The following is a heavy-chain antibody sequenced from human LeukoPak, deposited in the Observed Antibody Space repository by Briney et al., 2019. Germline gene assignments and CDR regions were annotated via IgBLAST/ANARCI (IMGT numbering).Heavy chain of an antibody. V-gene: IGHV3-15*01. J-gene: IGHJ4*02. CDR2: VKSRADGGST. Sequence: SGGSLRLSCTTSGFSFRDAYMSWVRQAPGKGLEWVGRVKSRADGGSTDYAGPVKGRFRISRDDSKNTVSLEMDSLKMDDTAVYYCTTDRMTRNSFFDYWGQGTLVIVSS. CDR3: TTDRMTRNSFFDY. D-gene: IGHD1-14*01. CDR1: GFSFRDAY.